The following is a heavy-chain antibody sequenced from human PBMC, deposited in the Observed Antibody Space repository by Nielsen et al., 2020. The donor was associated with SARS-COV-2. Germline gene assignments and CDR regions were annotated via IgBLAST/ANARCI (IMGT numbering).Heavy chain of an antibody. D-gene: IGHD1-26*01. V-gene: IGHV3-30*19. CDR3: ARGSGGSYSGRYY. Sequence: GESLKISCAASGFTFSSYGMHWVRQAPGKGLEWVAVISYDGSNKYYADSVKGRFTISRDNSKNTLYLQMNSLRAEDTAVYYCARGSGGSYSGRYYWGQGTLVTVSS. CDR1: GFTFSSYG. J-gene: IGHJ4*02. CDR2: ISYDGSNK.